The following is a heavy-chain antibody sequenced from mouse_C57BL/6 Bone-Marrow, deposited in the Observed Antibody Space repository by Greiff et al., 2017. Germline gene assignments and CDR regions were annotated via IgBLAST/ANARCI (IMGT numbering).Heavy chain of an antibody. CDR3: ARGPTIVPYYAMDY. V-gene: IGHV1-55*01. CDR1: GYTFTSYW. D-gene: IGHD2-12*01. Sequence: QVQLQPPGAELVKPGASVKMSCKASGYTFTSYWITWVKQRPGQGLEWIGDIYPGSGSTNYNEKFKSKATLTVDTSSSTAYMQLSSLTSEDSAVYYWARGPTIVPYYAMDYWGQGTSVTVSS. J-gene: IGHJ4*01. CDR2: IYPGSGST.